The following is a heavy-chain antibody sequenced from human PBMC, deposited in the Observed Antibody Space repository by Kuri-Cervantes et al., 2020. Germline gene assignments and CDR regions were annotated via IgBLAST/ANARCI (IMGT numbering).Heavy chain of an antibody. CDR2: IYYSGST. D-gene: IGHD6-13*01. Sequence: GSLRLSCTVSGGSISSYYWGWIRQPPGKGLEWIGSIYYSGSTYYNPSLKSRVTISVDTSKNQFSLKLSSVTAADTAVYYCARRTLTAAGDDAFDIWGQGTMVTVSS. V-gene: IGHV4-39*01. CDR1: GGSISSYY. CDR3: ARRTLTAAGDDAFDI. J-gene: IGHJ3*02.